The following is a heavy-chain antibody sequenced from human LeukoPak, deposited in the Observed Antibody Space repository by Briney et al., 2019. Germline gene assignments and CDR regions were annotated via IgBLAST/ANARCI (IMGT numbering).Heavy chain of an antibody. V-gene: IGHV5-51*01. Sequence: GESLKISCKGSGYSFTNYWIGWVRQMPGKGLEWMGIIYPGDSDTRYNPSFQGQVTISADQSTNTAYLQWSSLKASDTAIYYCGRHARMGATQSNFDYWGQGTLVTVSS. CDR3: GRHARMGATQSNFDY. CDR1: GYSFTNYW. D-gene: IGHD1-26*01. CDR2: IYPGDSDT. J-gene: IGHJ4*02.